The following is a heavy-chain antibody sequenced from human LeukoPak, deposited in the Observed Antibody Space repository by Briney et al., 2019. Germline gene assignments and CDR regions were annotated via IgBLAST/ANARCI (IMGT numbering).Heavy chain of an antibody. Sequence: GGSLRLSCAASGFTFSSYSMNWVRQAPGMGLEWVSSISSSSSYIYYADSVKGRFTISRDNAKNSLFLHMNTLRAEDTAIYYCAKDRTVGASYWYFDLWGRGTLVTVSS. CDR3: AKDRTVGASYWYFDL. V-gene: IGHV3-21*04. J-gene: IGHJ2*01. CDR2: ISSSSSYI. CDR1: GFTFSSYS. D-gene: IGHD1-26*01.